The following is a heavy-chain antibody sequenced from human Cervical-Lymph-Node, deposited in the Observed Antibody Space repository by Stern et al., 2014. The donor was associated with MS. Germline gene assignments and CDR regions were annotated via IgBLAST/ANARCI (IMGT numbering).Heavy chain of an antibody. D-gene: IGHD2-2*01. CDR1: GYRFTMYW. V-gene: IGHV5-51*03. CDR3: ARPYCTDTSCYSLDAFEI. CDR2: IYPGDSDN. J-gene: IGHJ3*02. Sequence: MQLVQSGAEVKKPGGSLKISCKGSGYRFTMYWIGWVRQMPGKGMEWMGLIYPGDSDNRSSPSFPGHVTISTAKSISTASLQGSSLKASDTAMYYGARPYCTDTSCYSLDAFEIWGQGTMVTVSS.